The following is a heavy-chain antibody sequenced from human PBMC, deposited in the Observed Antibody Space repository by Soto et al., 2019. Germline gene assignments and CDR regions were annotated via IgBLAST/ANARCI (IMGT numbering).Heavy chain of an antibody. D-gene: IGHD3-10*01. V-gene: IGHV4-39*07. J-gene: IGHJ6*02. CDR2: IYDSGNT. CDR3: ARYRMVRGPQQDYYGMDV. CDR1: GGSIISSSYS. Sequence: SETLSLTCTVSGGSIISSSYSWGWTRQPPGKGLEWIASIYDSGNTYHNPSLKSRVTISVDTSKNQFSLKLSSVTAADTAVYYCARYRMVRGPQQDYYGMDVWGQGTTVTVSS.